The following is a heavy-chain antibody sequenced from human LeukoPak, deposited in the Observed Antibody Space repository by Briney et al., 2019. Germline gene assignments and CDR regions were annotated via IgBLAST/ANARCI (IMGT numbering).Heavy chain of an antibody. CDR1: GFTFSSYS. J-gene: IGHJ4*02. V-gene: IGHV4-39*07. CDR3: ARVGKYCSGSTCSATFDY. CDR2: IYYSGST. Sequence: GSLRLSCAASGFTFSSYSMNWVRQAPGKGLEWIGSIYYSGSTYYNPSLKSRATISVDTSKNQFSLKLSSATAADSAVYFCARVGKYCSGSTCSATFDYWGQGTLVTVSS. D-gene: IGHD2-15*01.